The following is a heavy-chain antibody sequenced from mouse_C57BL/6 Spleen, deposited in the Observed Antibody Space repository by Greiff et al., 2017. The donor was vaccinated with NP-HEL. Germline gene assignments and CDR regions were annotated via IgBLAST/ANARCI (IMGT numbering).Heavy chain of an antibody. CDR1: GFNIKDYY. D-gene: IGHD3-1*01. V-gene: IGHV14-2*01. CDR2: IDPEDGET. Sequence: EVKLMESGAELVKPGASVKLSCTASGFNIKDYYMHWVKQRTEQGLEWIGRIDPEDGETKYAPKFQGKATITADTSSNTAYLQLSSLTSEDTAVYYGAREGATYDPPYWYFDVWGTGTTVTVSS. J-gene: IGHJ1*03. CDR3: AREGATYDPPYWYFDV.